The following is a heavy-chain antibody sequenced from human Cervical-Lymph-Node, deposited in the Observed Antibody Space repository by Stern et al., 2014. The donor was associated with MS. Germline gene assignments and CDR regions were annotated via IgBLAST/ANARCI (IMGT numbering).Heavy chain of an antibody. Sequence: QLVQSGGGVVQPGMSLRLSCAASAFTFSGYGMHWVRQAPGKGLEWVAVVSYDGSVKYYSDSVQGRFTISRDNSRNTVYLQMNGLRAEDTAVYYCAKDQGDYFYVKSHGLDVWGQGTTVTVSS. D-gene: IGHD3-10*02. J-gene: IGHJ6*02. CDR1: AFTFSGYG. CDR3: AKDQGDYFYVKSHGLDV. V-gene: IGHV3-30*18. CDR2: VSYDGSVK.